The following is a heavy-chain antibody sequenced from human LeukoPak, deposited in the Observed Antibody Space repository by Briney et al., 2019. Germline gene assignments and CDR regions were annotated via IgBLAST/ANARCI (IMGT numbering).Heavy chain of an antibody. V-gene: IGHV3-30*02. Sequence: GGSLRLSCAASGFTFSSYGMHWVRQAPGKGLEWVAFIRYDGSNKYYADSVKGRFTISRDNSKNTLYLQMNSLRAEDTAVYYCARDPPPGDYSYYYYMDVWGKGTTVTVSS. J-gene: IGHJ6*03. CDR1: GFTFSSYG. D-gene: IGHD4-11*01. CDR3: ARDPPPGDYSYYYYMDV. CDR2: IRYDGSNK.